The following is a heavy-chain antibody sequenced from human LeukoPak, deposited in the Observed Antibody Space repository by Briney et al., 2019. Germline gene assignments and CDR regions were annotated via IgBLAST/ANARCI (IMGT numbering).Heavy chain of an antibody. J-gene: IGHJ6*02. CDR2: IKQDGREK. Sequence: GSLKLSCSASGFTLNKYWMSWVRQGPGKGLEWVANIKQDGREKYYVDSVKGRFTISRDNAKNSLYLQMNSLRAEDTAVYYCARLRLDYYGSGSFNYYYYGMDVWGQGTTVTVSS. V-gene: IGHV3-7*02. CDR1: GFTLNKYW. CDR3: ARLRLDYYGSGSFNYYYYGMDV. D-gene: IGHD3-10*01.